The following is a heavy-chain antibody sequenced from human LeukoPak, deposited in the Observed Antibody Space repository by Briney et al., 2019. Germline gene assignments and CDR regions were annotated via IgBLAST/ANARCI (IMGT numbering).Heavy chain of an antibody. D-gene: IGHD2-2*01. Sequence: SETLSLTCAVSGYSISSGYYWGWIRQPPRKGLEWIGSIYHSGSTYYNPSLKSRVTISVDTSKNQFSLKLSSVTATYTAVYYCARVGGSTSLHFDYWGQGTLVTVSS. J-gene: IGHJ4*02. CDR3: ARVGGSTSLHFDY. V-gene: IGHV4-38-2*01. CDR2: IYHSGST. CDR1: GYSISSGYY.